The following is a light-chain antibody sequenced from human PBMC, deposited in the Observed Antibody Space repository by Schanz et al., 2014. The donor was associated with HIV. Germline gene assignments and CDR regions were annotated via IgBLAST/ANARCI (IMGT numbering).Light chain of an antibody. CDR3: CSYAGSRTFYV. CDR1: TRDVGNYNL. V-gene: IGLV2-23*02. CDR2: EVS. J-gene: IGLJ1*01. Sequence: QSALTQPASVSGSPGQSITISCTGTTRDVGNYNLVSWYQQHPGKAPRLVIFEVSQRPSGVSNRFSGSKSGITASLTISGLQAEDEADYYCCSYAGSRTFYVFGTGTKLTVL.